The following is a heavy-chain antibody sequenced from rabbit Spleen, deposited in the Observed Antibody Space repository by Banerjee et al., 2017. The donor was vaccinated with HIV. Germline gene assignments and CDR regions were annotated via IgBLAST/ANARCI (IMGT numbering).Heavy chain of an antibody. CDR1: GFSFSSNDY. J-gene: IGHJ4*01. Sequence: QSLEESGGDLVKPGGSLTLTCKASGFSFSSNDYMCWVRQAPGKGLEWIACTAGGRSTFTYYASWAKGRFTISKASSTTVTLQMTSLTAADTATYFCARDLTGVIGWNFGWWGPGTLVTVS. V-gene: IGHV1S40*01. CDR3: ARDLTGVIGWNFGW. D-gene: IGHD1-1*01. CDR2: TAGGRSTFT.